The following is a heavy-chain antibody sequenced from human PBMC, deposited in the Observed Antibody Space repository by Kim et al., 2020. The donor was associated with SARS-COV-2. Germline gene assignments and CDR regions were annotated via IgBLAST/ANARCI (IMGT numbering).Heavy chain of an antibody. CDR1: GYSFTSYW. CDR2: IDPSDSYT. Sequence: GESLKISCKGSGYSFTSYWISWVRQMPGKGLEWMGRIDPSDSYTNYSPSFQGHVTISADKSISTAYLQWSSLKASDTAMYYCASGVVSGSYRDDYWGQGTLVTVSS. V-gene: IGHV5-10-1*01. D-gene: IGHD1-26*01. CDR3: ASGVVSGSYRDDY. J-gene: IGHJ4*02.